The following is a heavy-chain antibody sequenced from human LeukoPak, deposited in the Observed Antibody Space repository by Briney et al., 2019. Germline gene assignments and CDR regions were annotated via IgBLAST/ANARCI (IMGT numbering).Heavy chain of an antibody. V-gene: IGHV3-30*02. CDR1: GFTFSSYG. CDR2: IRYDGSNK. CDR3: ARDFNYGGNFDY. D-gene: IGHD4-23*01. J-gene: IGHJ4*02. Sequence: GGSLRLSCAASGFTFSSYGMSWVRQAPGKGLEWVAFIRYDGSNKYHADSVKGRFTISRDNSKNTLYLQMNSLRAEDTAVYYCARDFNYGGNFDYWGQGTLVTVSS.